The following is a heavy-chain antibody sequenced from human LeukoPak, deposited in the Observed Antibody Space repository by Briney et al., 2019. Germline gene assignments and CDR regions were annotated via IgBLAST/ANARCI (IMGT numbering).Heavy chain of an antibody. CDR3: ARDRIQVVPASGDYYYGMDV. Sequence: TSETLSLTCTVSGGSISSGGYYWSWIRQPAGKGLEWIGRIYTSGSTNYNPSLKSRVTMSVDTSKNQFSLKLSSVAAADTAVYYCARDRIQVVPASGDYYYGMDVWGQGTTVTVSS. CDR2: IYTSGST. V-gene: IGHV4-61*02. CDR1: GGSISSGGYY. D-gene: IGHD2-2*01. J-gene: IGHJ6*02.